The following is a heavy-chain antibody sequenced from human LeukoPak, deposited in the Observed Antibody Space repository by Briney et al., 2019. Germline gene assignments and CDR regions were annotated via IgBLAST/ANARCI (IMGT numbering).Heavy chain of an antibody. V-gene: IGHV4-31*03. CDR2: IYYSGTT. J-gene: IGHJ4*02. CDR3: ASAFSDYGLPGY. CDR1: GGSIRSGDFY. Sequence: PSETLSLTCTVSGGSIRSGDFYWSWIRQHPGKGLEWIGYIYYSGTTYYSPSLKSRVTISLDTSKNQFSLKLTSVTAADTAVYYCASAFSDYGLPGYWGQGTLVTVSS. D-gene: IGHD3-16*01.